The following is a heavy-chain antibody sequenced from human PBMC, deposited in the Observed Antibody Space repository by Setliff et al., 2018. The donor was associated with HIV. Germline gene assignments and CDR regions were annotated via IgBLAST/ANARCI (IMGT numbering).Heavy chain of an antibody. J-gene: IGHJ4*02. V-gene: IGHV4-59*01. CDR1: GGSISNYY. D-gene: IGHD3-22*01. Sequence: KPSETLSLTCTVSGGSISNYYWSWIRQPPGKGLEWIGYISYTGTTKYNPSLKSRVTISVDTSKNQFSVRLSSVSAADTAVYFCARHVARFDYDTGGYYVSHFDYWGQGTQVTASS. CDR3: ARHVARFDYDTGGYYVSHFDY. CDR2: ISYTGTT.